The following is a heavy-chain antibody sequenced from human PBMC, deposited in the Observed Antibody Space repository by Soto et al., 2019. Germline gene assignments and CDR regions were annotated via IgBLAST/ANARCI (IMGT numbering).Heavy chain of an antibody. CDR2: FRTSGDGGTT. CDR1: GFTFSSYS. Sequence: PGGSLRLSCAASGFTFSSYSMSWVRQAPGKGLEWVSGFRTSGDGGTTYYADSVKGRFTISRDNSKNMPFLQMNSLRAEDTAIYYCAKKVNSGPGSQYFDYWGQGTLVTVS. J-gene: IGHJ4*02. D-gene: IGHD3-10*01. V-gene: IGHV3-23*01. CDR3: AKKVNSGPGSQYFDY.